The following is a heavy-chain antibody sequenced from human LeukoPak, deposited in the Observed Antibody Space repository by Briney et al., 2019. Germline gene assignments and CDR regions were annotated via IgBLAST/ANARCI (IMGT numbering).Heavy chain of an antibody. CDR1: GGTFHSYA. Sequence: ASVKVSCKASGGTFHSYAISWVRQAPGQGLEWMGGIIPIFGTANYAQKFQGRVTITADESTSTASIELSSLRSEDTAVYYCARGYIGRPTPDYWGQGTLVTVSS. J-gene: IGHJ4*02. CDR3: ARGYIGRPTPDY. V-gene: IGHV1-69*13. D-gene: IGHD1-26*01. CDR2: IIPIFGTA.